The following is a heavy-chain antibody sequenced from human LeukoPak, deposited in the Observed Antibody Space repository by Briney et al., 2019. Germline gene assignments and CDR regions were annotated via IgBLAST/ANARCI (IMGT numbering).Heavy chain of an antibody. CDR2: ISAYNGNT. Sequence: GASVKVSCKASGYTFTHYAMNWVRQAPGQGLGWMGWISAYNGNTNYAQKLQGRVTTTTDTSTSTAYMELRSLRSDDTAVYYCARGQQLVREWFDPWGQGTLVTVSS. CDR3: ARGQQLVREWFDP. V-gene: IGHV1-18*01. D-gene: IGHD6-13*01. CDR1: GYTFTHYA. J-gene: IGHJ5*02.